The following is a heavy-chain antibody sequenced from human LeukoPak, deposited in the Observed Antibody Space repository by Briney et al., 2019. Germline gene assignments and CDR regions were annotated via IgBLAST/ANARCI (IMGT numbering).Heavy chain of an antibody. Sequence: SETLSLTCAVYGGSFSGYYWRWIRQPPGKGLEWVGEINHSGSTNYNPSLKSRVTISVDTSKNQFSLKLSSLTAADSAVYYCARVVNDFWSGYYSRGRSAIDYWGQGTLVTVSS. D-gene: IGHD3-3*01. CDR3: ARVVNDFWSGYYSRGRSAIDY. CDR2: INHSGST. CDR1: GGSFSGYY. V-gene: IGHV4-34*01. J-gene: IGHJ4*02.